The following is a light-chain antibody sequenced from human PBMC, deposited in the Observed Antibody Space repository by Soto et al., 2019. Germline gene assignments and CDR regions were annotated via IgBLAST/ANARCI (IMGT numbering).Light chain of an antibody. V-gene: IGLV2-23*01. CDR1: SSDVGSYNL. CDR3: CSFAGSSTFV. CDR2: EGS. Sequence: QSALTQPASVSGSPGQSITISCTGTSSDVGSYNLVSWYQQHPGKAPKLMIYEGSKRPSGVSNRFSGSKSGNTASLTISGLPAEDGADYYCCSFAGSSTFVFGGGTTLTV. J-gene: IGLJ2*01.